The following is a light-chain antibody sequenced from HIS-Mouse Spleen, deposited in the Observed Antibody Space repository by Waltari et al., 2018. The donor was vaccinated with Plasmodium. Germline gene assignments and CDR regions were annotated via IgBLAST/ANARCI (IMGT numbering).Light chain of an antibody. CDR2: GAS. CDR1: QSVSSSY. Sequence: EIVLTQSPGTLSLSPGERATLSCRASQSVSSSYLAWYQQKPGTAPRLLIYGASSRATGIPDRFSGSGSGTDFTLTISRLEPEDFAVYYCQQYGSSGTFGQGTKVEIK. V-gene: IGKV3-20*01. CDR3: QQYGSSGT. J-gene: IGKJ1*01.